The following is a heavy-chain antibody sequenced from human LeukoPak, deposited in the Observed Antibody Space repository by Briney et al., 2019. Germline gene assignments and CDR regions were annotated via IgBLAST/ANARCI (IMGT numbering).Heavy chain of an antibody. D-gene: IGHD3-10*01. V-gene: IGHV1-8*01. J-gene: IGHJ4*02. CDR3: ARTHYGSGSYYRGATHDY. CDR1: GYTFTSYD. Sequence: ASVKVSCKASGYTFTSYDINWVRQATGQGLEWMGWMNPNSGNTGYAQKFQGRVTMTRNTSISTAYMELSSLRSEDTAVYYCARTHYGSGSYYRGATHDYWGQGTLVTVSS. CDR2: MNPNSGNT.